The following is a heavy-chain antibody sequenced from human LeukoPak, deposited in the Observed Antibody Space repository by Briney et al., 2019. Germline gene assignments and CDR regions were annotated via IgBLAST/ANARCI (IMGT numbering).Heavy chain of an antibody. D-gene: IGHD6-13*01. CDR1: GYTFTGYY. CDR2: INPNSGGT. J-gene: IGHJ4*02. Sequence: ASVKVSCKASGYTFTGYYMHWVRQAPGQGLEWMGWINPNSGGTNYAQKFQGRVTMTRDTSISTAYMELSRLRSDDTAAYYCARVSPYSSSWYWEDYWGQGTLVTVSS. CDR3: ARVSPYSSSWYWEDY. V-gene: IGHV1-2*02.